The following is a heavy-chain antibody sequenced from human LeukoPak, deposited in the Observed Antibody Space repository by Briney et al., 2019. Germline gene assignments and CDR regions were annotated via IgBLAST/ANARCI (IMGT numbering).Heavy chain of an antibody. Sequence: GGALRLSRAASGLTFSGYGMHWVCQAPGKGLGGVAVICNDGSNKYYADSVKRRFTISGDNSNNTLYLQMNSLRAEDVAVYYCAKDPLGYSYGFGAFDIWGQGTMVTVSS. CDR3: AKDPLGYSYGFGAFDI. J-gene: IGHJ3*02. V-gene: IGHV3-30*02. CDR1: GLTFSGYG. D-gene: IGHD5-18*01. CDR2: ICNDGSNK.